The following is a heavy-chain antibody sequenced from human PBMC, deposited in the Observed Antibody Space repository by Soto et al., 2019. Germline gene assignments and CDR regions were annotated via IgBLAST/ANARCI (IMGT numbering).Heavy chain of an antibody. CDR2: ISGDGSAT. CDR3: AKTRLYDNNDYHRDGFDV. J-gene: IGHJ3*01. D-gene: IGHD5-12*01. CDR1: GFRFWTYS. Sequence: EVKLLESGGGLVQPGESLRLSCAASGFRFWTYSMSWVRQAPGKGLEWVSGISGDGSATSYADSLKGRFTVSRDNYKDTLFLQMNTLRVEDTAVYYCAKTRLYDNNDYHRDGFDVWGPGTAVTVS. V-gene: IGHV3-23*01.